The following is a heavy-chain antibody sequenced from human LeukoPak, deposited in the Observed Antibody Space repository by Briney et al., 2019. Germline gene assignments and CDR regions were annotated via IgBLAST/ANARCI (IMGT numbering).Heavy chain of an antibody. J-gene: IGHJ4*02. D-gene: IGHD2-2*01. V-gene: IGHV4-34*01. CDR3: ARGPWYCSSTSCSSSGFDY. CDR2: INHSGST. Sequence: SETLSLTCAVYGGSFSGYYWSWIRQPPGKGLEWIGEINHSGSTNYNPSLKSRVTISVDTSKNQFSLKLSSVTAADTAVYYCARGPWYCSSTSCSSSGFDYWAREPWSPSPQ. CDR1: GGSFSGYY.